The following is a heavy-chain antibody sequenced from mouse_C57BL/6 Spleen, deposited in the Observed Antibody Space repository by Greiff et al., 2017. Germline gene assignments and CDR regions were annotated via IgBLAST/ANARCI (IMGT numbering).Heavy chain of an antibody. Sequence: VQLQQPGAELVKPGASVKLSCKASGYTFTSYWMHWVKQRPGQGLEWIGMIHPNSGSTNYNEKFKSKATLTVDKSSSTAYMQLSSLTSEDSAVYYCARNYYGSSFLYFDYWGQGTTLTVSS. CDR2: IHPNSGST. V-gene: IGHV1-64*01. CDR1: GYTFTSYW. J-gene: IGHJ2*01. CDR3: ARNYYGSSFLYFDY. D-gene: IGHD1-1*01.